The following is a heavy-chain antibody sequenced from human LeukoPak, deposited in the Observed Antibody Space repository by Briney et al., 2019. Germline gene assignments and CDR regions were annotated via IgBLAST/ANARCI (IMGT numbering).Heavy chain of an antibody. CDR2: IRYDGSNK. Sequence: GGSLRLSCAASGFTFSSYGMHWVRQAPGKGLEWVAFIRYDGSNKYYADSVKGRFTISRDNSKNTLYLQMNSLRAEDTAVYYCAKDRPRITMVRGGPETHFDYWGQGTLVTVSS. CDR1: GFTFSSYG. V-gene: IGHV3-30*02. D-gene: IGHD3-10*01. J-gene: IGHJ4*02. CDR3: AKDRPRITMVRGGPETHFDY.